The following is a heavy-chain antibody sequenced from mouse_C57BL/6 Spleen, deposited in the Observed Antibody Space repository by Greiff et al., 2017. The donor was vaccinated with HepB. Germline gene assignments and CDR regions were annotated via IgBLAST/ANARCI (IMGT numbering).Heavy chain of an antibody. D-gene: IGHD1-1*01. CDR2: IYPSDSET. Sequence: QVQLQQPGAELVRPGSSVKLSCKASGYTFTSYWMDWVKQRPGQGLEWIGNIYPSDSETHYNQKFKDKATLTVDKSSSTAYMQLSSLTSEDSAVYYCAREYYYGSSPFDYWGQGTTLTVSS. J-gene: IGHJ2*01. CDR1: GYTFTSYW. CDR3: AREYYYGSSPFDY. V-gene: IGHV1-61*01.